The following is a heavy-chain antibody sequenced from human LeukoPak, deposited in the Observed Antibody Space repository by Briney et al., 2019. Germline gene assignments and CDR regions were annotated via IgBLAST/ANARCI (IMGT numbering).Heavy chain of an antibody. CDR1: GFTFSSYS. CDR3: ARDTYTVAGEFDY. J-gene: IGHJ4*02. D-gene: IGHD6-19*01. CDR2: ISSSSSYI. V-gene: IGHV3-21*01. Sequence: PGGSLRLSCAASGFTFSSYSMNWVRQAPGKGLEWVSSISSSSSYIYYADSVKGRFTISRDNAKNSLYLQMNSLRAEDTAVYYCARDTYTVAGEFDYWGQGTLVTVSS.